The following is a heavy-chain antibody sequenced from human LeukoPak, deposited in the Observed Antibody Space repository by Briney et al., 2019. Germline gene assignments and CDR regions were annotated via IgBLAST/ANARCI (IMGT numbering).Heavy chain of an antibody. J-gene: IGHJ3*02. Sequence: RASVKVSCKPSGYTFTSFGLSWVRQAPGQGLEWMGWISVYNDNTNYAQKFQGRVTMTTDIATSTAYMELRSLRSDDTAVYYCARSPIFPQFITMIVDYAFDIWGQGTMVTVSS. D-gene: IGHD3-22*01. V-gene: IGHV1-18*01. CDR2: ISVYNDNT. CDR1: GYTFTSFG. CDR3: ARSPIFPQFITMIVDYAFDI.